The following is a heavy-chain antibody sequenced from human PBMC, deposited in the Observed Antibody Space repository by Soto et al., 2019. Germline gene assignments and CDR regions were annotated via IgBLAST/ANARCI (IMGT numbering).Heavy chain of an antibody. CDR2: IWYDGSNK. Sequence: QVQLVESGGGVVQPGRSLRLSCAASGFTFSSYGMPWVRQAPGKGLEWVAVIWYDGSNKYYADSVKGRFTISRDNSKNTLYLQMNSLRAEDTAVYYCARYQGYYAVDYWGQGTLVTVSS. V-gene: IGHV3-33*01. J-gene: IGHJ4*02. D-gene: IGHD1-26*01. CDR1: GFTFSSYG. CDR3: ARYQGYYAVDY.